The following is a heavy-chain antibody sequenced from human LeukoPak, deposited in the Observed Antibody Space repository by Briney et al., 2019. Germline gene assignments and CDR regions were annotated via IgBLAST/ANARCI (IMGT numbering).Heavy chain of an antibody. CDR2: INPNSGGT. CDR1: GYTFTGYY. CDR3: ARLYYYDSSGYSG. D-gene: IGHD3-22*01. Sequence: ASVKVSCKASGYTFTGYYMHWVRQAPGQGLEWMGRINPNSGGTNYAQKFQGRVTITADESTSTAYMELSSLRSEDTAVYYCARLYYYDSSGYSGWGQGTLVTVSS. J-gene: IGHJ4*02. V-gene: IGHV1-2*06.